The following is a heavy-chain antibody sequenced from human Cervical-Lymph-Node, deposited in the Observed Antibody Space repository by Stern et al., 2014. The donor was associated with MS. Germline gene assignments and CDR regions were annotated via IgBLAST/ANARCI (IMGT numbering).Heavy chain of an antibody. J-gene: IGHJ4*02. Sequence: VHLVESGGGVVQPGTSLRVSCAASGFVFPRYTLHWVRQAPGKGLELVALISYDGRDKYDTDSVKGRFTVSRDNSNNTVDLEMNSLRLEDTAVYYCAKGGSGSYLDWGQGSLVTVSS. CDR1: GFVFPRYT. V-gene: IGHV3-30*04. CDR2: ISYDGRDK. D-gene: IGHD1-26*01. CDR3: AKGGSGSYLD.